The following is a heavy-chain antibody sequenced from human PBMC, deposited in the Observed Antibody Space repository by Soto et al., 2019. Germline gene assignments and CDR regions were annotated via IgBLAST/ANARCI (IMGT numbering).Heavy chain of an antibody. CDR3: ARGTSLTGGLQRDAPDKYYFDF. CDR1: GGSFSDHF. Sequence: ASETLSLTCAVYGGSFSDHFWTWIRQAPGKDLEWIGEVNHYGTTNYKPSLKSRATVSADTSKNQFSLKLRSVTAADTAVYFCARGTSLTGGLQRDAPDKYYFDFWSQGTLVTVSS. V-gene: IGHV4-34*01. D-gene: IGHD3-9*01. J-gene: IGHJ4*01. CDR2: VNHYGTT.